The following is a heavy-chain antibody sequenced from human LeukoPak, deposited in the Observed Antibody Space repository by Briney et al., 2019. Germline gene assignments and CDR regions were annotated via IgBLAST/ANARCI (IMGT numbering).Heavy chain of an antibody. J-gene: IGHJ4*02. CDR3: ARGTAVAGTGY. Sequence: GGSLRFSCAASGFTFSGYWMHWVRQAPGKGLVWVSRINSDGYSTSYADSVKGRFTISRENAKNTLYLQMNSLSAEDTAVYYCARGTAVAGTGYWGQGTLVTVSS. D-gene: IGHD6-19*01. CDR2: INSDGYST. CDR1: GFTFSGYW. V-gene: IGHV3-74*01.